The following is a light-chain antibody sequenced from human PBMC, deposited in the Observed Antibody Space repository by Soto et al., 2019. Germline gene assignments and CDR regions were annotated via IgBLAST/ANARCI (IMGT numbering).Light chain of an antibody. Sequence: EVVLTQSPATLSVSPGDRATLSCRASQYIGSAVAWYQQKPGQAPRLLIYGASTRATGIPARLSGSGSGTEFTLTISSLQSEDFAVYYCQQYNNWALVIFGGGTKVDIK. V-gene: IGKV3-15*01. CDR3: QQYNNWALVI. CDR1: QYIGSA. J-gene: IGKJ4*01. CDR2: GAS.